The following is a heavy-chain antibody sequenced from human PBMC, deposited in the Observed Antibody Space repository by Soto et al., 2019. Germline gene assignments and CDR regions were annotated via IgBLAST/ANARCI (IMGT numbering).Heavy chain of an antibody. Sequence: KPSETLSLTCAVYGGSFSGYYWSWIRQPPGKGLEWIGEINHSGSTNYNPSLKSRVTISVDTSKNQFSLKLSSVTAADTAVYYCAVADYYDSSGLNWFDPWGQGTLVTVSS. CDR2: INHSGST. CDR3: AVADYYDSSGLNWFDP. CDR1: GGSFSGYY. J-gene: IGHJ5*02. D-gene: IGHD3-22*01. V-gene: IGHV4-34*01.